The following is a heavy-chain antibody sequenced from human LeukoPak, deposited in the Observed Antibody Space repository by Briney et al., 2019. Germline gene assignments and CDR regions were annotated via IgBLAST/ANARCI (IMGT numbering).Heavy chain of an antibody. V-gene: IGHV5-51*01. CDR2: IYPGDSDT. Sequence: GESLKISCKGSGYSFTSYWIDWVRQMPGKGLEWMGIIYPGDSDTRYSPSFQGQVTISADKSISTAYLQWSSLKASDTAMYYCARVQAEYSSSWDNWFDPWGQGTLVTVSS. CDR3: ARVQAEYSSSWDNWFDP. J-gene: IGHJ5*02. D-gene: IGHD6-13*01. CDR1: GYSFTSYW.